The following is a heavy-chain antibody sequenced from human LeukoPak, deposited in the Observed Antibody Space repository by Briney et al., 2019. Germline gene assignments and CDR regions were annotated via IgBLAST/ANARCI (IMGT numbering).Heavy chain of an antibody. CDR3: ARTGSGYYLGGFDY. CDR2: IWYDGSNK. Sequence: PGRSLRLSCAASGFTFSSYGMHWVRQAPGKGLEWVAVIWYDGSNKYYADSVKGRFTISRDNSKNTLYLQMNSLRAEDTAVYYCARTGSGYYLGGFDYWGQGTLVTVSS. CDR1: GFTFSSYG. V-gene: IGHV3-30*19. J-gene: IGHJ4*02. D-gene: IGHD3-22*01.